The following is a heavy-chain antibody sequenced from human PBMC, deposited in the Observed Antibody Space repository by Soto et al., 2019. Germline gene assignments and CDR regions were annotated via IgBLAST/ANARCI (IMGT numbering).Heavy chain of an antibody. CDR2: IKTKVENYAT. D-gene: IGHD2-15*01. CDR3: TRIHGRSGGCSSDFYF. J-gene: IGHJ4*02. Sequence: EVQLVESGGGLVQPGGYVKLSCAASGFTLSGFDVHWVRQAAGEGLEWVGRIKTKVENYATAYAASVKGRFSLPRDDSKNTAYLEMNSLKSEDTGVYYCTRIHGRSGGCSSDFYFWGQGSLVAVSS. CDR1: GFTLSGFD. V-gene: IGHV3-73*01.